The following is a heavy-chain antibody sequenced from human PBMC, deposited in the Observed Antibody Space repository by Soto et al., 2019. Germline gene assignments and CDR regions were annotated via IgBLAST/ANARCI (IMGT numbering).Heavy chain of an antibody. V-gene: IGHV3-15*07. CDR1: GFTFNNAW. J-gene: IGHJ4*02. D-gene: IGHD3-9*01. CDR2: IKSKTDGGTT. Sequence: GGSLRLSCAASGFTFNNAWMNWVRQAPGKGLEWVGRIKSKTDGGTTDYAAPVKGRFTISRDDSRNTLYLQMNSLKTEDTAVYYCTTGSIFWRYYFDCWGQGTLVTVSS. CDR3: TTGSIFWRYYFDC.